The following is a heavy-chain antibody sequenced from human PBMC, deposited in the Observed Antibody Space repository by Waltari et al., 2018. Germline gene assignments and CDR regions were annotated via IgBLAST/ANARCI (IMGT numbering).Heavy chain of an antibody. D-gene: IGHD5-12*01. J-gene: IGHJ4*02. CDR2: IYSGGST. CDR1: GFTVSSNY. V-gene: IGHV3-53*01. Sequence: EVQLVESGGGLIQPGGSLRLSCAASGFTVSSNYMSWVRQAPGKGLELVSVIYSGGSTYYADSVKGRCTISRDNSKTTLYLQMNSLRAEDTAVYYCAREGYSGYVKSSYFDYWGQGTLVTVSS. CDR3: AREGYSGYVKSSYFDY.